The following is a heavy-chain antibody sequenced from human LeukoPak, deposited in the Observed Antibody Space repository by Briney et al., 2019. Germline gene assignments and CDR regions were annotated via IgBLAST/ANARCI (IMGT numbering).Heavy chain of an antibody. CDR1: GFTFSSYW. Sequence: GGSLRLSCAASGFTFSSYWMSWVRQAPGKGLEWVANIKQDGSEKYYVDSVKGRFTISRDNAKNSLYLQMNSLRAEDTAVYYCARGDGDYPNYYNYYGMDAWGQGTTVTVSS. D-gene: IGHD4-17*01. J-gene: IGHJ6*02. CDR2: IKQDGSEK. CDR3: ARGDGDYPNYYNYYGMDA. V-gene: IGHV3-7*01.